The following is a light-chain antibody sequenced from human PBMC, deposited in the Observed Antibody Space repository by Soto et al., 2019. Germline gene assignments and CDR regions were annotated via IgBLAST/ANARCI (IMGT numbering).Light chain of an antibody. CDR2: KAS. J-gene: IGKJ1*01. CDR1: QSISSW. Sequence: IQMTQSPSTLSASVGDRVTITCRASQSISSWLAWYKQKPGKAPKLLIYKASNLQSGVPSRFSGSGSGTEFTLTISSLQPDDFATYYCKQYNSYRAFGQGTKVEIK. CDR3: KQYNSYRA. V-gene: IGKV1-5*03.